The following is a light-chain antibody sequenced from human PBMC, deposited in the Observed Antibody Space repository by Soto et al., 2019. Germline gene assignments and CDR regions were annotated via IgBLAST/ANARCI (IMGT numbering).Light chain of an antibody. V-gene: IGKV2-28*01. CDR2: LGS. J-gene: IGKJ1*01. CDR3: MQTLQSWT. CDR1: QSLVHSNGYNY. Sequence: IVMTQSPLSLPVTPGEPASSSCGSSQSLVHSNGYNYLDWYLQKPGQSPQLLIYLGSNRASGVPDRFSGSGSGTDFTLKISRVEAEDVGVYYCMQTLQSWTFGQGTKV.